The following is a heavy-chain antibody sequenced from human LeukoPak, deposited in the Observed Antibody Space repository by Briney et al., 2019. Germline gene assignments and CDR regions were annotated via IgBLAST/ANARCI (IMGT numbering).Heavy chain of an antibody. CDR2: ISSSSNNI. Sequence: GGSLRLSCAASGFTFSDYYMTWIRQAPGKGLEWVSYISSSSNNIHYANSVRGRFTISRDNSKNTLFLQMNILRAEDTAVYYCARAAYDSSGYLTLWGQGTLVAVSS. CDR1: GFTFSDYY. CDR3: ARAAYDSSGYLTL. V-gene: IGHV3-11*06. J-gene: IGHJ4*02. D-gene: IGHD3-22*01.